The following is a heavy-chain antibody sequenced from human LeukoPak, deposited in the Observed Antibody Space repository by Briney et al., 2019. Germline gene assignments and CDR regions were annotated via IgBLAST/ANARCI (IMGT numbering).Heavy chain of an antibody. V-gene: IGHV3-48*03. CDR2: ISSSGSTI. J-gene: IGHJ5*02. D-gene: IGHD1-14*01. CDR3: ARTGQFALDWFDP. Sequence: PGGSLRLSCAASGFTFSSYEMNWVRQAPGKGLEWVSYISSSGSTIYYADSVKGRFTISRDNAKNSLYLQMNSLRVDDTAVYYCARTGQFALDWFDPWGQGTLVTVSS. CDR1: GFTFSSYE.